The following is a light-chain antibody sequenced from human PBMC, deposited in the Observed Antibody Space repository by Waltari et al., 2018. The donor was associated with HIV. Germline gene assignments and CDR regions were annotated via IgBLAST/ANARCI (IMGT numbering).Light chain of an antibody. Sequence: DIVMTQSPDSLAVSLGERATINCKSSQSVLSSSNNKNYLTWYQQKPGQPPKLLLFWASTRQSGVPDRFSGSGSGADFTLTSSSLQAEDVAVYYCQQCYSTPYTFGQGTKLEIK. CDR2: WAS. CDR3: QQCYSTPYT. CDR1: QSVLSSSNNKNY. J-gene: IGKJ2*01. V-gene: IGKV4-1*01.